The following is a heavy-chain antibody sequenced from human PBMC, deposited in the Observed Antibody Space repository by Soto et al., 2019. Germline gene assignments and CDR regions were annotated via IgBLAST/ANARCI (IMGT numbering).Heavy chain of an antibody. Sequence: QVQLVQSGAEEKKPGASVKVSCKASGYTFTGYAMHWVRQAPGQRLEWMGWINAGNGNTKYSQKFQGRVHITSDTSASTAYMELSSLRSEDTAVYSCASAVAVPADFDYWGQGTLVTVSS. D-gene: IGHD6-19*01. CDR2: INAGNGNT. J-gene: IGHJ4*02. CDR3: ASAVAVPADFDY. V-gene: IGHV1-3*05. CDR1: GYTFTGYA.